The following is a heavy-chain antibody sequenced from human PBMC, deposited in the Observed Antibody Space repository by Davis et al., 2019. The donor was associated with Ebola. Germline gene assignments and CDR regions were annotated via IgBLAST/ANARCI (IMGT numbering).Heavy chain of an antibody. CDR2: INPSGDTP. Sequence: ASVRVSCKASGYTFTNYYVSWVRQAPGQGLEWMGIINPSGDTPRYAHNFQGRVTMTRDTSISTAYMELSRLRSDDTAVYYCARGGIVVVVAAIDGMDVWGQGTTVTVSS. D-gene: IGHD2-15*01. V-gene: IGHV1-46*01. CDR1: GYTFTNYY. CDR3: ARGGIVVVVAAIDGMDV. J-gene: IGHJ6*02.